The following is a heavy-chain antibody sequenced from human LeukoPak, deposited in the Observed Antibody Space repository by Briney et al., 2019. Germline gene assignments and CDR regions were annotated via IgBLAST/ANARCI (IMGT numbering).Heavy chain of an antibody. CDR2: INHSGST. D-gene: IGHD4-23*01. CDR3: AREPLYGGNSPGAFDI. Sequence: SETLSLTCAVYGGSFSGYYWSWIRQPPGKGLEWIGEINHSGSTNYNPSLKSRVTISVDTSKNQFSLKLSSVTAADTAVYYCAREPLYGGNSPGAFDIWGQGTMVTVSS. CDR1: GGSFSGYY. J-gene: IGHJ3*02. V-gene: IGHV4-34*01.